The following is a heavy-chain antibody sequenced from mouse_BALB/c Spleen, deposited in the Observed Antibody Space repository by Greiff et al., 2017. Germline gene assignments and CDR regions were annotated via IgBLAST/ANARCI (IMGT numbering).Heavy chain of an antibody. CDR1: GFTFSSYG. V-gene: IGHV5-6*01. D-gene: IGHD2-14*01. CDR3: ARRGYRYDGDFDY. Sequence: EVQRVESGGDLVKPGGSLKLSCAASGFTFSSYGMSWVRQTPDKRLEWVATISSGGSYTYYPDSVKGRFTISRDNAKNTLYLQMSSLKSEDTAMYYCARRGYRYDGDFDYWGQGTTLTVSS. J-gene: IGHJ2*01. CDR2: ISSGGSYT.